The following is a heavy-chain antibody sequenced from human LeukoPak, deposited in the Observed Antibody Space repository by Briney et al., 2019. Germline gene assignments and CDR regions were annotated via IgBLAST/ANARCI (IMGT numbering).Heavy chain of an antibody. J-gene: IGHJ5*02. CDR1: GFTFSSYS. D-gene: IGHD4-17*01. Sequence: PGGSLRLSCAASGFTFSSYSMNWVRQAPGKGLEWVSSISSSSSYIYYADSVKGRFTISRDNAKNSLYLQMNSLRAEDTAVYYCARDSDFDYGDYGGWFDPWGQGTLVTVSS. CDR3: ARDSDFDYGDYGGWFDP. CDR2: ISSSSSYI. V-gene: IGHV3-21*01.